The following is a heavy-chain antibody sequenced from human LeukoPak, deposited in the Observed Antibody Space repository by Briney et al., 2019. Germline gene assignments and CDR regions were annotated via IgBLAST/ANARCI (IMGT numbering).Heavy chain of an antibody. V-gene: IGHV3-21*01. D-gene: IGHD2-2*01. Sequence: GGSLRLSCAASGFTFSSYSMNWVRQAPGKGLEWVSSISGSSSYIYYADPVKGRFTISRDNAKNSLYLQMNSLRGEDTAVYYCATADGDIVVVPAATYYYYYGMDVWGQGTTVTVSS. CDR1: GFTFSSYS. J-gene: IGHJ6*02. CDR3: ATADGDIVVVPAATYYYYYGMDV. CDR2: ISGSSSYI.